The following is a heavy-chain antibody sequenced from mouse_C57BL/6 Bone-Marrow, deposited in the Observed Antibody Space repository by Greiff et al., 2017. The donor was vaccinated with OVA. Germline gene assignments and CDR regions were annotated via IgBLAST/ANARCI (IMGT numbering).Heavy chain of an antibody. CDR3: AREVYSNYFDY. V-gene: IGHV5-4*01. CDR1: GFTFSSYA. D-gene: IGHD2-5*01. Sequence: VKLVESGGGLVKPGGSLKLSCAASGFTFSSYAMSWVRQTPEKRLEWVATISDGGSYTYYPDNVKGRFTISRDNAKNNLYLQMSHLKSEDTAMYYCAREVYSNYFDYWGQGTTLTVSS. CDR2: ISDGGSYT. J-gene: IGHJ2*01.